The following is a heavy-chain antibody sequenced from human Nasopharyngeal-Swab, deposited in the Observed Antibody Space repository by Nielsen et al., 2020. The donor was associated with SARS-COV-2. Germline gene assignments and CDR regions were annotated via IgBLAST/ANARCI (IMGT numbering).Heavy chain of an antibody. CDR3: AGDYYYYYGMDV. J-gene: IGHJ6*02. CDR2: IKQDGSEK. CDR1: GFTFSSYS. V-gene: IGHV3-7*03. Sequence: GVLKISCAASGFTFSSYSMNWVRQAPGKGLEWVANIKQDGSEKYYVDSVKGRFTISRDNAKNSLYLQMNSLRAEDTAVYYCAGDYYYYYGMDVWGQGTTVTVSS.